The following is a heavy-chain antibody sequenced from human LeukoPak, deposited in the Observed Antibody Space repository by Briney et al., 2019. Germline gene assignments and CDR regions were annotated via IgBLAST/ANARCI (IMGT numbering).Heavy chain of an antibody. Sequence: GGSLRLSCAASGFTFSSYAMHWVRQAPGKGLEWVAVISYDGSNKYYADSVKGRFTISRDNSKNTLYLQMNSLRAEDTAVYYCARDGRAVAGTPVFDYWGQGTLVTVSS. CDR3: ARDGRAVAGTPVFDY. J-gene: IGHJ4*02. D-gene: IGHD6-19*01. V-gene: IGHV3-30-3*01. CDR2: ISYDGSNK. CDR1: GFTFSSYA.